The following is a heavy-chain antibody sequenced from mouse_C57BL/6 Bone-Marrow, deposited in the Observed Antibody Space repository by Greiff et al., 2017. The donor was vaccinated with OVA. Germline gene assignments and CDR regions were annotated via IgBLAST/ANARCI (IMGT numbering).Heavy chain of an antibody. J-gene: IGHJ3*01. CDR2: ISNLAYSI. CDR3: ASRSYGGFAY. CDR1: GFTFSDYG. D-gene: IGHD1-1*01. Sequence: EVNLVESGGGLVQPGGSLKLSCAASGFTFSDYGMAWVRQAPRKGPEWVAFISNLAYSIYYADTVTGRFTISSENAKNTLYLEMSSLRSEDTAMYYCASRSYGGFAYWGQGTLVTVSA. V-gene: IGHV5-15*01.